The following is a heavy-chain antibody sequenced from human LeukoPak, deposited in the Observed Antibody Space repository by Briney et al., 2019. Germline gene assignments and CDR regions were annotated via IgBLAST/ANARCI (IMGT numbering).Heavy chain of an antibody. J-gene: IGHJ4*02. V-gene: IGHV1-69*04. CDR1: GGTFSSYT. CDR2: IIPILGIA. D-gene: IGHD3-3*01. CDR3: AGDHYDFWSGLDY. Sequence: ASVKVSCKASGGTFSSYTISWVRQAPGQGLEWMGRIIPILGIANYAQKFQGRVTITADKSTSTAYMELSSLRSEDTAVYYCAGDHYDFWSGLDYWGQGTLVTVSS.